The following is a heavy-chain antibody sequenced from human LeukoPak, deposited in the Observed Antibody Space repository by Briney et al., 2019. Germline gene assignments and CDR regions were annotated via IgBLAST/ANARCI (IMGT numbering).Heavy chain of an antibody. V-gene: IGHV3-21*01. CDR1: GFTFSSYS. J-gene: IGHJ4*02. CDR2: ISSSSSYI. Sequence: GGSPRLSCAASGFTFSSYSMNWVRQAPGKGLEWVSSISSSSSYIYYADSVKGRFTISRDNAMNSLYLQMNSLRAEDTALYYCARGVYSSGWYPDTFDYWGQGTLVTVSS. D-gene: IGHD6-19*01. CDR3: ARGVYSSGWYPDTFDY.